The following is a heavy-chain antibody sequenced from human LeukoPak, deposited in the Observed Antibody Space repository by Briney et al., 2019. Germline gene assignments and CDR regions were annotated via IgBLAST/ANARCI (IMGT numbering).Heavy chain of an antibody. J-gene: IGHJ4*02. CDR2: INPNSGGT. CDR1: GYTFTGYY. Sequence: ASVKVSCKASGYTFTGYYMHWVRQAPGQGLEWMGWINPNSGGTNYAQKFQGRVTMTRDTSISTAYMELSRLRSDDTAVYYCASIYSGGWFDYFDYWGQGTLVTVSS. D-gene: IGHD6-19*01. CDR3: ASIYSGGWFDYFDY. V-gene: IGHV1-2*02.